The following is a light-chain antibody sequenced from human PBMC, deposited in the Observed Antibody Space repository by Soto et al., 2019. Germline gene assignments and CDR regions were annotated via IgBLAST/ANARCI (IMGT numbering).Light chain of an antibody. J-gene: IGKJ1*01. CDR3: QQYTSYSWT. V-gene: IGKV1-5*01. CDR1: QRISSW. Sequence: DIQMTKYTSTLSASVGVRGTITCRASQRISSWLTWYQQTPGKAPTLLIYDASSLESGVPSRFSGSGSRTEFTLTITSLQPDDFATYYCQQYTSYSWTFGQGTRVDI. CDR2: DAS.